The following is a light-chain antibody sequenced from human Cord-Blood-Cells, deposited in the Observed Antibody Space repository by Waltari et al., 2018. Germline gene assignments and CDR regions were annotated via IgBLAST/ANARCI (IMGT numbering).Light chain of an antibody. J-gene: IGLJ2*01. CDR1: SSHIGSTT. V-gene: IGLV1-44*01. CDR2: SNN. CDR3: AAWDDSLNGVV. Sequence: QSVLTQPPSASGTPGPRVTIPCSGSSSHIGSTTVNWYQQPPGTAPKLLIYSNNQRPSGVPDRFSGSKSGTSASLAISGIQSEDEADYYCAAWDDSLNGVVFGGGTKLTVL.